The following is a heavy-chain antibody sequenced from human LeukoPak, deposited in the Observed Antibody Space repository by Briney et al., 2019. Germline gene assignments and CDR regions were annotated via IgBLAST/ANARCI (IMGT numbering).Heavy chain of an antibody. V-gene: IGHV4-59*08. CDR1: GGSISNYY. J-gene: IGHJ4*02. D-gene: IGHD3-22*01. Sequence: PSETLSLTCTVSGGSISNYYWSWIRQPPGKELEWIGYIDYSGSTNYNPSLKSRVTISVDTSKNQFSLKLSSVTAADTAVYYCARHRYDSSGYYSFDYWGQGTLVTVSS. CDR2: IDYSGST. CDR3: ARHRYDSSGYYSFDY.